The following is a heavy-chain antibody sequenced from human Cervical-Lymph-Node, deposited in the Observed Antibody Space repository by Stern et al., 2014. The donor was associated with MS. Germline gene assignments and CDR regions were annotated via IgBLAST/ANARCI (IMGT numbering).Heavy chain of an antibody. Sequence: VQLEESGAEVKKPGSSVKVSCTASGGTFSSDVISWERQGPGQGHDWEGGVIPMFGTTNYAQKFQGRVKITADESMSTAYMELSSLRSEDTALYYCATTFRWGQGTLITVSS. CDR2: VIPMFGTT. J-gene: IGHJ4*02. D-gene: IGHD3-16*01. V-gene: IGHV1-69*01. CDR3: ATTFR. CDR1: GGTFSSDV.